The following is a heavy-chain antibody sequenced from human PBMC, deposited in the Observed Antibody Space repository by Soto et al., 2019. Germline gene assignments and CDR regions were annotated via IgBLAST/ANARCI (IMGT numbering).Heavy chain of an antibody. CDR3: ARASTPDSTGYDY. Sequence: EVQLVESGGGLVQPGGSLRLSCAASGFTLSDHYLDWVRQAPGKGLEWVGRNRNRVKSFTTAYAASVRGRFTFSRDDSTNSLYLQMNSLKTDDTAVYYCARASTPDSTGYDYWGQGTLVTVSS. CDR2: NRNRVKSFTT. J-gene: IGHJ4*02. D-gene: IGHD3-3*01. CDR1: GFTLSDHY. V-gene: IGHV3-72*01.